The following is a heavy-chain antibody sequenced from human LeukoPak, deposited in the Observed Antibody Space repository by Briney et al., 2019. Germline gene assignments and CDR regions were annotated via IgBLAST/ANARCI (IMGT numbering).Heavy chain of an antibody. J-gene: IGHJ5*02. CDR2: INHSGST. D-gene: IGHD2-2*01. CDR1: GGSFSGYY. V-gene: IGHV4-34*01. CDR3: ARVVPAARWSGFDP. Sequence: SETLSLTCAVYGGSFSGYYWSWIRQPPGKGLEWIGEINHSGSTNYNPSLKSRVTISVDTSKNQFYLKLSSVTAADTAVYYCARVVPAARWSGFDPWGQGTLVTVSS.